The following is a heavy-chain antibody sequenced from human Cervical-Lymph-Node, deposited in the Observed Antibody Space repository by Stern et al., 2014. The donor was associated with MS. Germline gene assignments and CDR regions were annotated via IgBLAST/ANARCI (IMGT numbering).Heavy chain of an antibody. V-gene: IGHV4-34*01. CDR2: INHSGST. Sequence: QVQLQQWGAGLLKPSETLSLTCAVYGGSFSGYYWSWIRQPPGKGLEWIGEINHSGSTNYNPSLKTRVTISVDTSKTQFSLKLSSVTAADTAVYYCARVRGYCSGGSCYGRFDPWGQGTLVTVSS. J-gene: IGHJ5*02. CDR3: ARVRGYCSGGSCYGRFDP. CDR1: GGSFSGYY. D-gene: IGHD2-15*01.